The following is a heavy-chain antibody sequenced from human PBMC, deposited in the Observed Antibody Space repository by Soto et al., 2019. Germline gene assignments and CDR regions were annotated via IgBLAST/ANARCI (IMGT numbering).Heavy chain of an antibody. CDR3: ARDPNGAYSSNYYFDY. CDR1: GGTFSSYA. J-gene: IGHJ4*02. D-gene: IGHD6-13*01. V-gene: IGHV1-69*01. Sequence: QVQLVQSGAEVKKPGSSVKVSCKASGGTFSSYAISWVRQAPGQGLEWMGGIIPIFGTANYARKFQGRVTITADESTSTAYMELSSLRSEDTAVYYCARDPNGAYSSNYYFDYWGQGTLVTVSS. CDR2: IIPIFGTA.